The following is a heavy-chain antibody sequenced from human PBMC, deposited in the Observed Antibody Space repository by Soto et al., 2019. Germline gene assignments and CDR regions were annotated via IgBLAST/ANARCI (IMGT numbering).Heavy chain of an antibody. CDR3: AKAKSTAWFFYAS. J-gene: IGHJ4*02. CDR2: ITANGASA. V-gene: IGHV3-23*01. Sequence: EVQLLESGGGLVQPGESLRLSCTAPEFSFSSYALGWVRLPPGKGLEWVSGITANGASAYNADSVKGRFTVSRDNSRNTLFLQMNSLRAEDTAVYYCAKAKSTAWFFYASWGQGTLVTVSS. D-gene: IGHD2-2*01. CDR1: EFSFSSYA.